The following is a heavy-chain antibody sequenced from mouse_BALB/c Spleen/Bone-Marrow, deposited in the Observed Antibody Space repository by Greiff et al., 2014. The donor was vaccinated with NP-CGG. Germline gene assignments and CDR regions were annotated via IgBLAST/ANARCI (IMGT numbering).Heavy chain of an antibody. V-gene: IGHV1S135*01. CDR2: NDPYSGGT. J-gene: IGHJ2*01. D-gene: IGHD1-1*01. CDR1: GYAFTNYN. CDR3: ARLGTTAVPGY. Sequence: LQESGPELVKPGASVKVSCKASGYAFTNYNMYWVKQSHGKSLEWIGYNDPYSGGTNYNQKFKGKATLTVDKSSSTAYMHLNSLTSEDSAVYYCARLGTTAVPGYWGQGTTLTVSS.